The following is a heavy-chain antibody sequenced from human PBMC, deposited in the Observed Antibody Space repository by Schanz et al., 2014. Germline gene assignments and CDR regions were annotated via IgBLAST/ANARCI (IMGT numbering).Heavy chain of an antibody. Sequence: QVQLVQSGPEVKKPGASVRLSCKASGYNFNRHDISWVRQAPGQGLEWMGYISGYNGNTNYAPKVQDRVTMTTDTSTSTAYMELRSLRSDDTAVYYCARGWGYDALTGYVFWGQGTLVTVSS. V-gene: IGHV1-18*04. CDR2: ISGYNGNT. D-gene: IGHD3-9*01. J-gene: IGHJ4*02. CDR3: ARGWGYDALTGYVF. CDR1: GYNFNRHD.